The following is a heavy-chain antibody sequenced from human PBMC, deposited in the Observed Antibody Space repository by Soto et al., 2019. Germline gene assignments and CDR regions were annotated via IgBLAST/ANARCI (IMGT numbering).Heavy chain of an antibody. CDR3: AREGNLGRWLQPLDF. Sequence: QVQLQVSGPGLVKPSETLSLTCTVSGDSISAYSWSWVRQPPGKGLEWIGNIHYNGNTKYSPSLKSRVTMSVVTSKNHFSLRLISVTAADTAIYFCAREGNLGRWLQPLDFWGQGTLVTVSS. V-gene: IGHV4-59*01. CDR1: GDSISAYS. J-gene: IGHJ4*02. D-gene: IGHD5-12*01. CDR2: IHYNGNT.